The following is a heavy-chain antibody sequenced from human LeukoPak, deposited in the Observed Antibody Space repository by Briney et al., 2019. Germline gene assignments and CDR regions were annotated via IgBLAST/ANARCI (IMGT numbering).Heavy chain of an antibody. CDR3: ASLVNKRLFFDY. CDR1: GGSISSSSYY. D-gene: IGHD3-9*01. CDR2: IYYSGST. J-gene: IGHJ4*02. Sequence: SETLSLTCTVSGGSISSSSYYWGWIRQPPGKGLEWIGSIYYSGSTYYNPSLKSRVTISVDTSKNQFSLKLSSVTAADTAVYYYASLVNKRLFFDYWGQGTLVTVSS. V-gene: IGHV4-39*01.